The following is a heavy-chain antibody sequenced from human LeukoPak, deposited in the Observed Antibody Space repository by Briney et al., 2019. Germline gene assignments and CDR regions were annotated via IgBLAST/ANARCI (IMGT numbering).Heavy chain of an antibody. D-gene: IGHD3-9*01. J-gene: IGHJ5*02. Sequence: ASVKVSCKASGYTFTGYYMHWVRQAPGQGLEWMGWINPNSGGTNYAQKFQGRVTMTRDTSISTAYMELSRLRSDDTAVYYCARGGFERYFDWLSYWFDPWGQRTLVTVSS. CDR3: ARGGFERYFDWLSYWFDP. V-gene: IGHV1-2*02. CDR2: INPNSGGT. CDR1: GYTFTGYY.